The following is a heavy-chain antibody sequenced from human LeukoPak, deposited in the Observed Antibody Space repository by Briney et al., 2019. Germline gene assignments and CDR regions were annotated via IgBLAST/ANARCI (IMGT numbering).Heavy chain of an antibody. CDR1: GFTFSSYA. D-gene: IGHD2-2*01. CDR3: AKGTGGQYQLLGPYYFDY. J-gene: IGHJ4*02. V-gene: IGHV3-23*01. Sequence: PGRSLRLSCAASGFTFSSYAVSWVRQAPGKGLEWVSAISGSGGSTYYADSVKGRFTISRDNSKNTLYLQMNSLRAEDTAIYYCAKGTGGQYQLLGPYYFDYWGQGTLVTVSS. CDR2: ISGSGGST.